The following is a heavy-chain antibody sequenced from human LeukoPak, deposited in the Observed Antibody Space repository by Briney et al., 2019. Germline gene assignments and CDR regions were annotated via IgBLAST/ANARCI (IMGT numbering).Heavy chain of an antibody. V-gene: IGHV3-53*01. CDR2: VYSNDNT. CDR1: GFTVSSNY. CDR3: ARNILFAFDI. Sequence: GGSLRLSCAASGFTVSSNYMSWVRQAPGKGLEWVSVVYSNDNTYYADSVKGRFTISRDNSKNTLYLQMNSLRAEDTAMYYCARNILFAFDIWGQGTMVTVSS. J-gene: IGHJ3*02. D-gene: IGHD2/OR15-2a*01.